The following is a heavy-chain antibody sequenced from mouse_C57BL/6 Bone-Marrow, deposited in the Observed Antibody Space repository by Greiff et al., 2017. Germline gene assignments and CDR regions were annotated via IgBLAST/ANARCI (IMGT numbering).Heavy chain of an antibody. CDR1: GFTFSSYG. J-gene: IGHJ2*01. Sequence: EVMLVESGGDLVKPGGSLKLSCAASGFTFSSYGMSWVRQTPDKRLEWVATISSGGSYTYYPDSVKGRFTISRDNAKNTLYLQMSSLKSEDTAMYYCARHRYYCGSSYDYWGQGTTLTVSS. D-gene: IGHD1-1*01. V-gene: IGHV5-6*01. CDR2: ISSGGSYT. CDR3: ARHRYYCGSSYDY.